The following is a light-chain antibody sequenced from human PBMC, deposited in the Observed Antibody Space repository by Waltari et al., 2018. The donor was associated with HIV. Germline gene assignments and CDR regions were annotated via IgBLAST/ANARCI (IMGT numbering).Light chain of an antibody. CDR2: GAS. Sequence: IVLTQSPGTLSLSPGERATLFCRASQSVSSSYLAWYQQQPGQAPRLLICGASSRATGIPDRFSGSGSGTVFTLTISRLEPEDFAVYYCQQYGSSPRTFGGGTKVEIK. V-gene: IGKV3-20*01. CDR3: QQYGSSPRT. CDR1: QSVSSSY. J-gene: IGKJ4*01.